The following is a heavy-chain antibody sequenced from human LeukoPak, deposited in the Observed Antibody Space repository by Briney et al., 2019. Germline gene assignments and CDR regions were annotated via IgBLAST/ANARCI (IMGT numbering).Heavy chain of an antibody. D-gene: IGHD5-12*01. Sequence: GGSLRLSCATSGFTFSNYWMSWVRQAPGNGLEWVANINQDGSEEYYVDSVRGRFTISRDNAKNSLYLQMNSLRAEDTAVYYCARPYDANRDHSGYGYWGRGTLVTVSS. CDR3: ARPYDANRDHSGYGY. CDR2: INQDGSEE. V-gene: IGHV3-7*01. J-gene: IGHJ4*02. CDR1: GFTFSNYW.